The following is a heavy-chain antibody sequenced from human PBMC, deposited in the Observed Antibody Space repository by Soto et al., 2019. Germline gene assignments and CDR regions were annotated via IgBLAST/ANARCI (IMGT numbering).Heavy chain of an antibody. CDR2: IYHSGST. CDR1: GGSISSGGYS. Sequence: PSETLSLTCAVSGGSISSGGYSWSWIRQPPGKGLEWIGYIYHSGSTYYNPSLKSRVTISVDRSKNQFSLKLSSVTAADTAVYYCARTRFPDAFDIWGQGTMVTVSS. CDR3: ARTRFPDAFDI. J-gene: IGHJ3*02. V-gene: IGHV4-30-2*01. D-gene: IGHD2-21*01.